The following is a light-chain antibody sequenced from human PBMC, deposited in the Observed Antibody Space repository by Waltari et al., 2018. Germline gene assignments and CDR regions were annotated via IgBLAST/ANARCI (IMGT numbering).Light chain of an antibody. Sequence: QSALTQPASVSGSPGQSIIISCTGTSRAIGNYNLVSWYHQHPHKAPKLIIYQATQRPSEISNRFSGSKAGDTASLTISGVQAEDEADYYCCSYSGSGTLVLGGGSKLTVL. CDR2: QAT. J-gene: IGLJ3*02. CDR3: CSYSGSGTLV. CDR1: SRAIGNYNL. V-gene: IGLV2-23*01.